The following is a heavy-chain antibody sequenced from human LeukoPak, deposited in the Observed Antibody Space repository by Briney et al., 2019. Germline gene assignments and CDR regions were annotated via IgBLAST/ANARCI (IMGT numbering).Heavy chain of an antibody. D-gene: IGHD1-26*01. CDR3: ASSSKVGAIWLENDY. CDR1: GGSVSSGTYY. V-gene: IGHV4-61*02. J-gene: IGHJ4*02. Sequence: QLQESGPGLVQPSQTLSLTCTVSGGSVSSGTYYWTWIRQPAGKGLEWIGRIYTSGSTNFNPSLKSRVSISLDTSQNQFSLKLSSVTAADTAVYYCASSSKVGAIWLENDYWGQGTLVTVSS. CDR2: IYTSGST.